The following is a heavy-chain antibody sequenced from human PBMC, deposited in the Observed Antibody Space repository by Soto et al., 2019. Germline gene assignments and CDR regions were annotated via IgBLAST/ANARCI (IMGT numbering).Heavy chain of an antibody. CDR2: IKQDGSAK. CDR3: ARDFYGGFSYGPGDN. D-gene: IGHD2-15*01. Sequence: LSLSCVDSGFTFLGAWMSWVRQAPVKGLEWVANIKQDGSAKQYLDSVRGRFTISRDNSKNSVYLQMNSLRAEDTALYYCARDFYGGFSYGPGDNWGQGTLVTVSS. CDR1: GFTFLGAW. V-gene: IGHV3-7*01. J-gene: IGHJ4*02.